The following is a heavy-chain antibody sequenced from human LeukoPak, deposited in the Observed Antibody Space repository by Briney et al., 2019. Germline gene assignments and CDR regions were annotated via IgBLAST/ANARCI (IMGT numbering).Heavy chain of an antibody. V-gene: IGHV3-7*04. CDR3: ARVGGTLPDYYYYMDV. D-gene: IGHD1-26*01. Sequence: PGGSLRLSCAASGFTFSSYWMSWVRQAPGKGLERVANIKQDGSEKYYVDSVKGRFTISRDNAKNSLYLQMNSLRAEDTAVYYCARVGGTLPDYYYYMDVWGKGTTVTVSS. J-gene: IGHJ6*03. CDR2: IKQDGSEK. CDR1: GFTFSSYW.